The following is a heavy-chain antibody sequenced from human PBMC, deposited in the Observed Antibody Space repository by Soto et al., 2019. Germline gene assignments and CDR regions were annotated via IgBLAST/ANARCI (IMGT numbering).Heavy chain of an antibody. V-gene: IGHV1-18*01. CDR3: ARFNEEYNSSWYDY. CDR1: GYTFTRSG. Sequence: ASVKVSCKASGYTFTRSGVRWVRRPPGQGLGWRGWNSAYNGNTDYAQKLQGRVTMTTDTSTSTAYMELRSLRSDDTAVYYCARFNEEYNSSWYDYWGQRTLVAVSS. J-gene: IGHJ4*02. D-gene: IGHD6-13*01. CDR2: NSAYNGNT.